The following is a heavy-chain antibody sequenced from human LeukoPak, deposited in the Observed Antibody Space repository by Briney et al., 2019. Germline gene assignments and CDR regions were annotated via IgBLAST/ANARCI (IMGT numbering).Heavy chain of an antibody. CDR2: INHSGST. CDR1: GGSFSGYY. CDR3: ARSRAYSSYDY. V-gene: IGHV4-34*01. J-gene: IGHJ4*02. Sequence: PSETLSLTCAVYGGSFSGYYWSWIRQPPGKGLEWIGEINHSGSTNYNPSLKSRVTISVDTSKNQFSLKLSSVTAADTAVYYCARSRAYSSYDYWGQGTLVTVSS. D-gene: IGHD6-6*01.